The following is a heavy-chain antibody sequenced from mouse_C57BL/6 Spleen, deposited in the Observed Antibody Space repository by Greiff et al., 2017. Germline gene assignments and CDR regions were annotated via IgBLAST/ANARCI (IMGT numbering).Heavy chain of an antibody. Sequence: QVQLQQPGAELVKPGASVKLSCKASGYTFTSYWMHWVKQRPGQGLEWIGMIHPNSGSTNYNEKFKSKATLTVDKSSSTAYMQLSSLTSEDSAVYYCARSGGYYGNCRFAYWGQGTLVTVSA. J-gene: IGHJ3*01. D-gene: IGHD2-1*01. CDR1: GYTFTSYW. CDR3: ARSGGYYGNCRFAY. CDR2: IHPNSGST. V-gene: IGHV1-64*01.